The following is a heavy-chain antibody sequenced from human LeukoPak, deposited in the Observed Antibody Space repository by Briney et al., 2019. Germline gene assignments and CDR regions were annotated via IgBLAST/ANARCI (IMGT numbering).Heavy chain of an antibody. CDR2: INRDGSST. V-gene: IGHV3-74*01. CDR1: GFTFSNYW. Sequence: PGGSLRLSCAASGFTFSNYWMHWVRQAPGKGLVWVSRINRDGSSTDYLDSVKGRFTISRDNARNTLYLQMNSLRAKDAAVYYCARVPHVFDLWGQGTMVTVSS. J-gene: IGHJ3*01. CDR3: ARVPHVFDL.